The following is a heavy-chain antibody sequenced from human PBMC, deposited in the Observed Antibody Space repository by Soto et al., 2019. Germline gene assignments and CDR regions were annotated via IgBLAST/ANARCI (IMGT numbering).Heavy chain of an antibody. Sequence: PGGSLRLSCAASGFTFSTYDMFWVRQGTGKGLEWVSAIGTKADPFYPDSVKGRFTISRENAKNSLYLQMNSLRVGDTAVYYCARSPSGSFPSGNAFDLWGQGTMGT. D-gene: IGHD1-26*01. J-gene: IGHJ3*01. V-gene: IGHV3-13*05. CDR2: IGTKADP. CDR3: ARSPSGSFPSGNAFDL. CDR1: GFTFSTYD.